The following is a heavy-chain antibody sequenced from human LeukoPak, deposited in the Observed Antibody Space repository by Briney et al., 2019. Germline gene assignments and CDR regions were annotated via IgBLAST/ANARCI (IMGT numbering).Heavy chain of an antibody. V-gene: IGHV1-24*01. Sequence: ASVKVSCKVSGYTLTELSMHWVRQAPGKGLEWMGGFDPEDGETIYAQKFQGRVTITTDESTSTAYMELSSLRSEDTAVYYCARANVGFDYWGQGTLVTVSS. CDR3: ARANVGFDY. D-gene: IGHD1-26*01. CDR1: GYTLTELS. CDR2: FDPEDGET. J-gene: IGHJ4*02.